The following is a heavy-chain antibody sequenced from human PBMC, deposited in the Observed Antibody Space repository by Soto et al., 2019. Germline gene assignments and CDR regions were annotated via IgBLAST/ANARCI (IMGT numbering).Heavy chain of an antibody. CDR3: ARGGLSDSGTCY. Sequence: PGGSLTLSCAASGFTFSSYTMNCLRQAPGKGLEWVSSISSGSSYIYYAVSMKGRFTISRDNAKNSLYLHMNSLRAEDTAVYYCARGGLSDSGTCYWGRGT. D-gene: IGHD2-15*01. CDR1: GFTFSSYT. CDR2: ISSGSSYI. V-gene: IGHV3-21*01. J-gene: IGHJ4*02.